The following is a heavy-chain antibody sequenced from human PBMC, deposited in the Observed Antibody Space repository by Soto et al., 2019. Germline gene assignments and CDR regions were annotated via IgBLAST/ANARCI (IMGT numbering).Heavy chain of an antibody. CDR1: GFTFSSYS. Sequence: GSLRISCTASGFTFSSYSMTWVRQAPGKGLEWVSGLSGSGGSIYYAESVKGRFTISRDNSMNTLYLQMKTLRAEDTAVYYCAKVSSSWYAGFFDLWGQGTPVTVSS. CDR2: LSGSGGSI. V-gene: IGHV3-23*01. D-gene: IGHD6-13*01. J-gene: IGHJ4*02. CDR3: AKVSSSWYAGFFDL.